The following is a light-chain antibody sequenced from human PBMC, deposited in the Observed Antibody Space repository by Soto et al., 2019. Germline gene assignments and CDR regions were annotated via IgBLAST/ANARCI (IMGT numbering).Light chain of an antibody. CDR1: SSDVGGYNY. J-gene: IGLJ1*01. Sequence: QSALTQPRSVSGSPGQSVTISCTGTSSDVGGYNYVSWYQQHPGKAPKLMIYDVSKRPSGVPDRFSGSKSGNTASLTISGLQPEDEADYYCCSYAGSYTLYVFGTGTKLTVL. V-gene: IGLV2-11*01. CDR2: DVS. CDR3: CSYAGSYTLYV.